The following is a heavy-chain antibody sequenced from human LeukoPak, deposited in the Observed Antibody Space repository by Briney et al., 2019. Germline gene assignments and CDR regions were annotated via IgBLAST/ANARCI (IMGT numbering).Heavy chain of an antibody. Sequence: PSETLSLTCTVSGGSISSYYWSWIRQPPGKGLEWIGYIYYSGSINYNPSLKSRVTISVDTSKNQFSLKLSSVTAADTAVYYCARHSPNYYDSSGYLDYWGQGTLVTVSS. D-gene: IGHD3-22*01. CDR2: IYYSGSI. CDR3: ARHSPNYYDSSGYLDY. CDR1: GGSISSYY. V-gene: IGHV4-59*08. J-gene: IGHJ4*02.